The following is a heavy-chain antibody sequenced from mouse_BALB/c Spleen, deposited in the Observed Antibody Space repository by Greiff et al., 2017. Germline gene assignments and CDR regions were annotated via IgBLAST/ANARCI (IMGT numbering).Heavy chain of an antibody. CDR1: GYSITSDYA. D-gene: IGHD2-2*01. J-gene: IGHJ3*01. CDR3: ATYGYDGFAY. CDR2: ISYSGST. Sequence: EVQGVESGPGLVKPSQSLSLTCTVTGYSITSDYAWNWIRQFPGNKLEWMGYISYSGSTSYNPSLKSRISITRDTSKNQFFLQLNSVTTEDTATYYCATYGYDGFAYWGQGTLVTVSA. V-gene: IGHV3-2*02.